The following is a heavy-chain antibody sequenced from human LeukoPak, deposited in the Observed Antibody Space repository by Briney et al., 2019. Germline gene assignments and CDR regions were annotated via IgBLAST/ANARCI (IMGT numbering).Heavy chain of an antibody. CDR1: GGSISSYY. CDR3: ARDTYYYGSGSYSTFDY. D-gene: IGHD3-10*01. CDR2: IYTSGST. V-gene: IGHV4-4*07. J-gene: IGHJ4*02. Sequence: SETLSLTCTVSGGSISSYYWSWIRQPAGKGLEWIGRIYTSGSTNYNPSLKSRVTMSVDTSKNQFSLKLSSVTAADTAVYYCARDTYYYGSGSYSTFDYWGQGTLVTVSS.